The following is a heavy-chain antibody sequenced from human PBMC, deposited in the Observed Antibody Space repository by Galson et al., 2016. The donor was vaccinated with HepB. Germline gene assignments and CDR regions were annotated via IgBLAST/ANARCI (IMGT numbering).Heavy chain of an antibody. CDR1: GYSFTSYW. J-gene: IGHJ5*02. CDR2: IYPGDSDT. CDR3: ARLGKHRIMVRGVIGWFDP. D-gene: IGHD3-10*01. Sequence: QSGAEVKKPGESLKISCKGSGYSFTSYWIGWVRQMPGKGLGWMGIIYPGDSDTRYSPSFQGRVTISADKSINTAYLQWSSLKASETAMYYCARLGKHRIMVRGVIGWFDPWGQGTLVTVSS. V-gene: IGHV5-51*01.